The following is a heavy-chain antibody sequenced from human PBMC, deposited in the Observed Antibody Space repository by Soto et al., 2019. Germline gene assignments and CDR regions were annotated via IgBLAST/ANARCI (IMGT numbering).Heavy chain of an antibody. J-gene: IGHJ4*02. CDR3: STWGRNGWYTGFF. Sequence: QVQLVQSGAEVKTPGASVKVSCKASGYTFTDYDINWVRQAPGQRLEWVGRMNPNSGRTDYAQKFQARVTMTRDTSISTAYLELSSLGYEDTAVFYCSTWGRNGWYTGFFWGQGTLVTVAS. CDR1: GYTFTDYD. V-gene: IGHV1-8*01. CDR2: MNPNSGRT. D-gene: IGHD6-19*01.